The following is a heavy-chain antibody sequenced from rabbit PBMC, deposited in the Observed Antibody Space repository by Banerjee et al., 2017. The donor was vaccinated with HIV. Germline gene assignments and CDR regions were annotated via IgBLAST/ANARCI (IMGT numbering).Heavy chain of an antibody. CDR1: GIDFSSYG. D-gene: IGHD1-1*01. Sequence: QEQLVESGGGLVTLGGSLKLSCKASGIDFSSYGISWVRQAPGKGLEWIAYIYPDYGSTDYASWVNGRFTISLDNAQNTVFLQMTSLTAADTATYFCARDQYTGSRGYFNLWGPGTLVTVS. CDR3: ARDQYTGSRGYFNL. J-gene: IGHJ4*01. V-gene: IGHV1S47*01. CDR2: IYPDYGST.